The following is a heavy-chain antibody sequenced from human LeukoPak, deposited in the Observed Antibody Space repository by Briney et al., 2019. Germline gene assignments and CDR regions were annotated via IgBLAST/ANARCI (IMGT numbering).Heavy chain of an antibody. CDR3: ARSRGSGWGRTYYFDY. CDR2: IYYSGST. V-gene: IGHV4-59*01. CDR1: GGSISSYY. Sequence: PSETLSLTCTVSGGSISSYYWSWIRQPPGKGLEWIGYIYYSGSTNYNPSLKSRVTISVDTSKNQFSLKLSSVTAADTAVYYCARSRGSGWGRTYYFDYWGQGTLVTDSS. D-gene: IGHD6-19*01. J-gene: IGHJ4*02.